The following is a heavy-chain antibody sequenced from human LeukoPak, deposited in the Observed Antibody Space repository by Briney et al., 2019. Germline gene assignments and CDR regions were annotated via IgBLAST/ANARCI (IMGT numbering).Heavy chain of an antibody. CDR3: ARGVMAARLYYFDY. CDR2: ITGSGDYT. J-gene: IGHJ4*02. V-gene: IGHV3-23*01. CDR1: GFSFGSHP. D-gene: IGHD2-21*01. Sequence: LAAGSLRLSCAASGFSFGSHPMNWVRQAPGKGLEWVSGITGSGDYTYYIDSVQGRFTISRDNSKNMLFLQMNSLRAEDTAVYYCARGVMAARLYYFDYWGRGILVTVSS.